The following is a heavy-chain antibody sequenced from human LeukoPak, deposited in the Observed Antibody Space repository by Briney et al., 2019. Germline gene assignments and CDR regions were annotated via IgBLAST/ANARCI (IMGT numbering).Heavy chain of an antibody. CDR3: ARDTRARQPTNYYDSSGYPTSPVDY. J-gene: IGHJ4*02. D-gene: IGHD3-22*01. CDR1: GFTFDDYG. V-gene: IGHV3-20*04. CDR2: INWNGGST. Sequence: GGSLRLSCAASGFTFDDYGMSWVRQAPGKGLEWVSGINWNGGSTGYADSVKGRFTISRDNAKNSLYLQMNSLRADDTAVYCCARDTRARQPTNYYDSSGYPTSPVDYWGQGTLVTVSS.